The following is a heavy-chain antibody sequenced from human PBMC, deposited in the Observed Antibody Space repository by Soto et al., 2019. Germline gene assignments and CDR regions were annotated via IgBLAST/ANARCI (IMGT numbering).Heavy chain of an antibody. V-gene: IGHV3-30*03. D-gene: IGHD3-3*01. CDR3: ARQDWSAYHKDF. Sequence: GGSLRLSCAASGFTYRRYAMHWVRQAPGKGLEWVAVISFNGDEKYYADSVTGRSSISRDNSKDTLSLEMNSFRIDDTAAYSCARQDWSAYHKDFWGQGVLVTVSS. CDR1: GFTYRRYA. CDR2: ISFNGDEK. J-gene: IGHJ4*02.